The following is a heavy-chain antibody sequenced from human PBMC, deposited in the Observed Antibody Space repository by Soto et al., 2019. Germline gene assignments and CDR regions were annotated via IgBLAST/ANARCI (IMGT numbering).Heavy chain of an antibody. D-gene: IGHD6-19*01. CDR3: AKNVAVAGDRIDY. V-gene: IGHV3-23*01. CDR2: ISGSGGST. J-gene: IGHJ4*02. Sequence: GGSLRLSCAASGFIFSSYAMSWVRQAPGKGLEWVSAISGSGGSTYYADSVKGRFTISRDNSKNTLYLQMNSLGAEDTAVYYCAKNVAVAGDRIDYWGQGALVTVSS. CDR1: GFIFSSYA.